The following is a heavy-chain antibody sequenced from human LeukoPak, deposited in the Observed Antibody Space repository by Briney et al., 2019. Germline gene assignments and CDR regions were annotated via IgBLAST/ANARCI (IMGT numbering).Heavy chain of an antibody. CDR3: ARETRHNVWGSYRYYIDY. CDR2: INQDGGEK. CDR1: GLTVSNDY. Sequence: GGSLRLSCAVSGLTVSNDYLAWVRQAPGKGLEWVANINQDGGEKYYLDSVKGRITISRDNAKNSLYLQMNSLRDEDTAVYYCARETRHNVWGSYRYYIDYWGQGTLVTASS. V-gene: IGHV3-7*04. J-gene: IGHJ4*02. D-gene: IGHD3-16*02.